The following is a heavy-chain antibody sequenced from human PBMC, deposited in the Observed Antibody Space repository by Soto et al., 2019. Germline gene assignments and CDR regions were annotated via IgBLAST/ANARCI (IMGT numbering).Heavy chain of an antibody. CDR3: ARGTYYDSSGYPYYYYGMDV. J-gene: IGHJ6*02. V-gene: IGHV4-31*03. CDR2: IYYSGST. D-gene: IGHD3-22*01. CDR1: GGSISSGGYY. Sequence: QVQLQESGPGLVKPSQTLSLTCTVSGGSISSGGYYWSWIRQHPGKGLEWIGYIYYSGSTYYNPSLKSRVTISVDTSKNQFSLKLSSVTAADTAVYYCARGTYYDSSGYPYYYYGMDVWGQGTTVTVSS.